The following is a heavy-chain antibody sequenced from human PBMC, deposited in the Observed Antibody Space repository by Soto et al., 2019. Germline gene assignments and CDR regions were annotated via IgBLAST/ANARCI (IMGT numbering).Heavy chain of an antibody. Sequence: SQTLSLTCAISGDSVSSNRAAWNWIRQSPSRGLEWLGRAYYRSQWYYDSAVSVRSRITVIPDTSKNQLSLQLNSVTPEDTAVYYCTKQKGYSRTPNGMDVWGQGTTVTVSS. V-gene: IGHV6-1*01. CDR1: GDSVSSNRAA. J-gene: IGHJ6*02. CDR3: TKQKGYSRTPNGMDV. CDR2: AYYRSQWYY. D-gene: IGHD4-4*01.